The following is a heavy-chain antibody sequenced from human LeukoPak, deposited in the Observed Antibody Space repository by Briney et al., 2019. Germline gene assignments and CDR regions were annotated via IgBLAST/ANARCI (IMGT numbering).Heavy chain of an antibody. CDR3: ARLTNILTGYYTAFFDS. D-gene: IGHD3-9*01. CDR1: GGSFSNYY. Sequence: SETLSLTCAVYGGSFSNYYWSWIRQPPGKGLEWIGETNHSGNTNYNPSLKSRVTISVDMSKNQFSLRLISVTAADTAVYYCARLTNILTGYYTAFFDSWGHGSRLTVSS. J-gene: IGHJ4*01. CDR2: TNHSGNT. V-gene: IGHV4-34*01.